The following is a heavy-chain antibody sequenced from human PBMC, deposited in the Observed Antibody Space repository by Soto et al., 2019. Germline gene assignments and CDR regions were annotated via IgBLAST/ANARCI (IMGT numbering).Heavy chain of an antibody. V-gene: IGHV1-24*01. J-gene: IGHJ4*02. Sequence: ASVKVSCKVSGYTLTELSMHWVRQAPGKGLEWMGGFDPEDGETIYAQKFQGRVTMTEDTSTDTAYMVLSSLRSEDTAVYYCATAYYYYDSSGHSYYFDYWGQGTLVTVSS. CDR3: ATAYYYYDSSGHSYYFDY. CDR1: GYTLTELS. CDR2: FDPEDGET. D-gene: IGHD3-22*01.